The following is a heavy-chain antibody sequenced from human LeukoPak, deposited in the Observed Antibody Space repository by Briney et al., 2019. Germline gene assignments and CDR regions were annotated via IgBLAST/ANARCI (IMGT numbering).Heavy chain of an antibody. J-gene: IGHJ4*02. V-gene: IGHV1-8*01. D-gene: IGHD3-10*01. CDR2: MNPNSGNT. Sequence: ASVKVSCKASGYTSTSYDINWVRQATGQGLEWMGWMNPNSGNTGYAQKFQGRVTMTRNTSISTAYMELSSLRSEDTAVYYCAGGGSLWFGELVGGLAADYWGQGTLVTVSS. CDR3: AGGGSLWFGELVGGLAADY. CDR1: GYTSTSYD.